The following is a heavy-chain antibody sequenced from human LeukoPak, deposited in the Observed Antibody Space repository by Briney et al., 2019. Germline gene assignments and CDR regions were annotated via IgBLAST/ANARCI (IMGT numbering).Heavy chain of an antibody. CDR2: IYYSGST. D-gene: IGHD3-3*01. CDR1: GGSISSSSYY. Sequence: SETLSLTCTVSGGSISSSSYYWGWIRQPPGKGLEWIGSIYYSGSTYYNPSLKSRVTISVDTSKNQFSLKLSSVTAADTAVYYCARVIMDFWSGYYFDYWGQGTLVTVSS. J-gene: IGHJ4*02. V-gene: IGHV4-39*01. CDR3: ARVIMDFWSGYYFDY.